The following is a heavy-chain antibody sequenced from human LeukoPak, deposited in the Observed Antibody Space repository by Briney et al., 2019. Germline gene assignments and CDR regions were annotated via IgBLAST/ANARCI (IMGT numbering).Heavy chain of an antibody. CDR3: ARGAPPQN. J-gene: IGHJ4*02. CDR1: GGSISSSSYY. V-gene: IGHV4-39*07. Sequence: PSETLSLTCTVSGGSISSSSYYWGWIRQPPGKGLEWIGSVYYTGASYYNPSLKSRVTISIDTSKNHFSLNLTSVAAADTAVYYCARGAPPQNWGQGALVTVSS. CDR2: VYYTGAS.